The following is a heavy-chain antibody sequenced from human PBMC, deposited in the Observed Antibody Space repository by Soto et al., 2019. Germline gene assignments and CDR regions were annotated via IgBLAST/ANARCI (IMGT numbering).Heavy chain of an antibody. D-gene: IGHD4-17*01. Sequence: QVQLVQSGVEVEKPGASVKVSCKASGYTFTSYGVSWVRQAPGQGLEWMGWISAYNGNTNYAQKFQGRVTMTTDTSTSTAYMEXXSLRSDDTAVYYCARDVPTVTTGGPDYWGQGTLVTVSS. CDR2: ISAYNGNT. CDR1: GYTFTSYG. J-gene: IGHJ4*02. CDR3: ARDVPTVTTGGPDY. V-gene: IGHV1-18*01.